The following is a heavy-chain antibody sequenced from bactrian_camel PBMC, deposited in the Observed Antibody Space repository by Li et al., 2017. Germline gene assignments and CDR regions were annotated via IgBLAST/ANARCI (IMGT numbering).Heavy chain of an antibody. J-gene: IGHJ4*01. CDR3: AAQSSSPVATKWLLRAGGYEY. Sequence: QVQLVESGGGSVQAGGSLTLSCLTSGDSRSRRFVAWFRQGPGQEREGLARIWRDYGNTHYADSVKGRFTISQDNAKKIVYLQMRNLTVEDSSLYYCAAQSSSPVATKWLLRAGGYEYWGQGTQVTVS. CDR2: IWRDYGNT. V-gene: IGHV3S63*01. D-gene: IGHD1*01. CDR1: GDSRSRRF.